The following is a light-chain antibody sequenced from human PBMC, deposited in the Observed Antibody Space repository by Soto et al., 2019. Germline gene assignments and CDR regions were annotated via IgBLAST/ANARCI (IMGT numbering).Light chain of an antibody. J-gene: IGKJ1*01. CDR2: GAS. V-gene: IGKV3-20*01. CDR3: QQYDNYAKT. CDR1: QNVYINS. Sequence: EIVLTQSPGTLSLSPGERVTLSCRASQNVYINSLAWYQQKPGQTPRLLIYGASTRAAAVPDRFSGSGSGTDFALSIDGLEPEDFATYYCQQYDNYAKTFGQGTKVESK.